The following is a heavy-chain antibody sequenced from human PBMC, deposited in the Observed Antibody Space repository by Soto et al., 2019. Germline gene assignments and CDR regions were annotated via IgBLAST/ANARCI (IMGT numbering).Heavy chain of an antibody. CDR3: VREMPVPIRGGYYYYSVLDA. CDR1: GFSFNDNW. CDR2: LKSDGRDT. Sequence: GGSLRLSCAGSGFSFNDNWMHWVRQVPGKGLMWVSRLKSDGRDTIYADSVKGRFTVSRDSAKNTLYLQMNSLRVEDTAVYYCVREMPVPIRGGYYYYSVLDAWGQGTTVTVSS. J-gene: IGHJ6*02. V-gene: IGHV3-74*01. D-gene: IGHD2-2*01.